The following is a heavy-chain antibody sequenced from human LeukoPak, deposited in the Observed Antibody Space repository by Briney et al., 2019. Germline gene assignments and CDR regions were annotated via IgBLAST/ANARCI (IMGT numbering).Heavy chain of an antibody. CDR1: GGTFSSYA. J-gene: IGHJ4*02. CDR3: ASAVEMATTADY. V-gene: IGHV1-69*13. D-gene: IGHD5-24*01. Sequence: SVKVSCKASGGTFSSYANSWVRQAPGQGLEWMGGIIPIFGTANYAQKFQGRVTITADESTSTAYMELSSLRSEDTAVYYCASAVEMATTADYWGQGTLVTVSS. CDR2: IIPIFGTA.